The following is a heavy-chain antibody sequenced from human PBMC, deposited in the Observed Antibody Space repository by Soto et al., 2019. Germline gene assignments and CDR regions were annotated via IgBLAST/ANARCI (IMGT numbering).Heavy chain of an antibody. CDR3: AKGSVAAAGFDY. CDR1: GFSFSRYA. D-gene: IGHD6-13*01. Sequence: GGSLRLSCAASGFSFSRYAMSWVRQAPGKGLEWVSSTTNSGSSTSFADSVKGRFTVSRDNSKNTLYLQMNSLRADGTAVYYCAKGSVAAAGFDYWGQGTLVTVSS. J-gene: IGHJ4*02. CDR2: TTNSGSST. V-gene: IGHV3-23*05.